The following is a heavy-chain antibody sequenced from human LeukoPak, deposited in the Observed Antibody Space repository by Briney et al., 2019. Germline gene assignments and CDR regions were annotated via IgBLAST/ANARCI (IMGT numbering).Heavy chain of an antibody. CDR3: ASGIAAAGYPHYHYYGMDV. CDR1: GYTFTGYY. D-gene: IGHD6-13*01. CDR2: INPNSGGT. Sequence: ASVKVSCKASGYTFTGYYMHWVRQAPGQGLEWMGWINPNSGGTNYAQKFQGWVTMTRDTSISTAYMELSRLRSDDTAVYYCASGIAAAGYPHYHYYGMDVWGQGTTVTVSS. V-gene: IGHV1-2*04. J-gene: IGHJ6*02.